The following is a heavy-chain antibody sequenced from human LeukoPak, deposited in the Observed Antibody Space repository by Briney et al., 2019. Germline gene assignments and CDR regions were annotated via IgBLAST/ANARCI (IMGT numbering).Heavy chain of an antibody. V-gene: IGHV3-21*01. CDR1: GFTFSSYS. CDR2: TSSSSSYI. CDR3: ARDLSSSSGYDY. J-gene: IGHJ4*02. Sequence: GVSLRLSCAASGFTFSSYSMNWVRQAPGKGLEWVSSTSSSSSYIYYADSVKGRFTISRDNAKNSLYLQMNSLRAEDTAVYYCARDLSSSSGYDYWGQGTLVTVSS. D-gene: IGHD6-19*01.